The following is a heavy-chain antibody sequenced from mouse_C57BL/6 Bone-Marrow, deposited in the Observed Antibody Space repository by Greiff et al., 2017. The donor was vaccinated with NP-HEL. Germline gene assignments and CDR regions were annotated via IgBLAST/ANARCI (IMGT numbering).Heavy chain of an antibody. D-gene: IGHD2-3*01. CDR2: IYPGDGDT. CDR3: ARWGDGYSYYYAMDY. V-gene: IGHV1-80*01. Sequence: QVQLKESGAELVKPGASVKISCKASGYAFSSYWMNWVKQRPGKGLEWIGQIYPGDGDTNYNGKFKGKATLTADKSSSTAYMQLSSLTSEDSAVYFCARWGDGYSYYYAMDYWGQGTSVTVSS. CDR1: GYAFSSYW. J-gene: IGHJ4*01.